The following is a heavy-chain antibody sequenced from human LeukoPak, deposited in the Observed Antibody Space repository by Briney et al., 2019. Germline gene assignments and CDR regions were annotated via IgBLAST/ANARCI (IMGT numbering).Heavy chain of an antibody. CDR3: ASLVVSSWYHEVLLGRDY. Sequence: SETLSLTCTVSGGSISSYYWSWIRQPAGKGLEWIGRIYTSGSTNYNPSLKSRVTMPVDTSKNQFSLKLSSVTAADTAVYYCASLVVSSWYHEVLLGRDYWGQGTLVTVSS. J-gene: IGHJ4*02. V-gene: IGHV4-4*07. D-gene: IGHD6-13*01. CDR2: IYTSGST. CDR1: GGSISSYY.